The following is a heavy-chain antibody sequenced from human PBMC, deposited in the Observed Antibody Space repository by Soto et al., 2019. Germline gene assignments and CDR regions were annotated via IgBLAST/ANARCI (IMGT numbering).Heavy chain of an antibody. CDR1: GFTFSQYA. D-gene: IGHD3-16*01. CDR3: AREDYDRVYFDY. CDR2: TSYDASKI. J-gene: IGHJ4*02. Sequence: GGSLRLSCAASGFTFSQYAMHWVRQAPGKGLEWVSVTSYDASKIYYADSVKGRFTISRDNFKNTLYVQMSSLRAEDTAVYYCAREDYDRVYFDYWGQGTLVTVSS. V-gene: IGHV3-30-3*01.